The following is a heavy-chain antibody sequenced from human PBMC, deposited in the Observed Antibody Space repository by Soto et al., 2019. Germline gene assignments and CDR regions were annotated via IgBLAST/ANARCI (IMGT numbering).Heavy chain of an antibody. J-gene: IGHJ4*02. CDR2: ISGSGTTI. D-gene: IGHD6-19*01. CDR1: GFTFISYD. Sequence: GGSLRLSCVASGFTFISYDMNWVRQAQGKGPEWVSHISGSGTTIYYADSVRGRFTISRDNAKNSLYLQMNSLRAEDRAIYYCARGYTGGWYFDYWGQGTLVTVSS. V-gene: IGHV3-48*03. CDR3: ARGYTGGWYFDY.